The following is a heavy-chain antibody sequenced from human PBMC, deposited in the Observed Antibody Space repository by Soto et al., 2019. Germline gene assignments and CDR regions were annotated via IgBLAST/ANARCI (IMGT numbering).Heavy chain of an antibody. V-gene: IGHV1-18*01. D-gene: IGHD3-22*01. J-gene: IGHJ3*02. CDR3: AIEYYYDSSGYVDAFDI. CDR2: ISDYNGNT. Sequence: QVQLVQSGAEVKKPGASVKVSCKASGYTFTSYGISWVRQAPGQGLEWMGWISDYNGNTNYAQKLQGRVTMTTDTSTRTAYMKLRGLRSDDTAVYYCAIEYYYDSSGYVDAFDIGGQGTMVTVSS. CDR1: GYTFTSYG.